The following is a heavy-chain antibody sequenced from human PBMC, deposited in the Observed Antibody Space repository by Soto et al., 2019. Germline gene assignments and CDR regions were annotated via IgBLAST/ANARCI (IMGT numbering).Heavy chain of an antibody. CDR1: GFTFSSYS. D-gene: IGHD3-10*01. CDR3: AMGAYGWGSYYKGVHIARFDY. Sequence: EVQLVESGGGLVQPGGSLRLSCAASGFTFSSYSMNWVRQAPGKGLEWVSYISSSSSTIYYADSVKGRFTISRDNAKNSLYLQMNSLRDEDTAVYYWAMGAYGWGSYYKGVHIARFDYWGQGTLVTVSS. J-gene: IGHJ4*02. CDR2: ISSSSSTI. V-gene: IGHV3-48*02.